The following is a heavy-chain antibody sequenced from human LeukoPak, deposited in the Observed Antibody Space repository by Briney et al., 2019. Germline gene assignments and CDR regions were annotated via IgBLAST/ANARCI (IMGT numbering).Heavy chain of an antibody. CDR2: IYASGST. J-gene: IGHJ4*02. V-gene: IGHV3-66*01. D-gene: IGHD2-21*02. CDR1: GFAVSSDY. CDR3: ARERGDFKKDFFDN. Sequence: PGGSLRLSCAASGFAVSSDYMTWVRQAPGKGLEWVSIIYASGSTYYADFAKGRFTISRDDFKNTVYLQMNSLRAEDTGVYYCARERGDFKKDFFDNWGQGTQVTVSS.